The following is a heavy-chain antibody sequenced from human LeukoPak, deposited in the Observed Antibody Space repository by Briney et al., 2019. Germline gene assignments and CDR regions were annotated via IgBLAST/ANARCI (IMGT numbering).Heavy chain of an antibody. J-gene: IGHJ4*02. Sequence: GGSLRLSCAASGLTFSSHWMHWVRQAPGKGLVWVSRITNDGSSTTYADSVKGRFTISRDNAKNMLYLQVNSLRAEDTAVYYCARYDSSGYEVYWGQGTLVTVSS. CDR1: GLTFSSHW. CDR2: ITNDGSST. V-gene: IGHV3-74*01. CDR3: ARYDSSGYEVY. D-gene: IGHD3-22*01.